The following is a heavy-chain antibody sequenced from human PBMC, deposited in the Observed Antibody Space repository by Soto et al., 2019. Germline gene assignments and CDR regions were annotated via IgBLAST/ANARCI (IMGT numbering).Heavy chain of an antibody. CDR2: SDASSAYT. J-gene: IGHJ6*02. D-gene: IGHD1-26*01. Sequence: PGGSLRLSCAASGFTFSDYYMNWIRQAPGKGLEWLSYSDASSAYTNYADSVKGRFTISRDNAKNSLFLQLTSLRDEDTAVYYCARAVGNYSGMDVWGQGTTVTVSS. CDR1: GFTFSDYY. V-gene: IGHV3-11*06. CDR3: ARAVGNYSGMDV.